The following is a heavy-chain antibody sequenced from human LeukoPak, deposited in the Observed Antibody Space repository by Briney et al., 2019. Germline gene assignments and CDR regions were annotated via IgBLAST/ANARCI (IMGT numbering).Heavy chain of an antibody. D-gene: IGHD1-7*01. CDR1: GVSISSSNW. Sequence: SETLSLTCAVSGVSISSSNWWSWVRQPPGKGLEWIGEIYHSGSTNYNPSLKSRVTISVDKSKNQFSLKLSSVTAADTAVYYCASRGTMGSLWLFDYWGQGTLVTVSS. V-gene: IGHV4-4*02. J-gene: IGHJ4*02. CDR2: IYHSGST. CDR3: ASRGTMGSLWLFDY.